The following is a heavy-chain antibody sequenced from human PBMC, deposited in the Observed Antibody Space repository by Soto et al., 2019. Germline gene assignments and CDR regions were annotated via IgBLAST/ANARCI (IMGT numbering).Heavy chain of an antibody. Sequence: SETLSLTCTVSGGSISGFYWSWIRQPPGKGLEWIGYIYYSGSTNYNPSLESRVTISVDTSKNQFSLKLTSLSAADTAVYFCARDRYGLDVWGQGPTVT. CDR3: ARDRYGLDV. CDR1: GGSISGFY. CDR2: IYYSGST. J-gene: IGHJ6*02. V-gene: IGHV4-59*12.